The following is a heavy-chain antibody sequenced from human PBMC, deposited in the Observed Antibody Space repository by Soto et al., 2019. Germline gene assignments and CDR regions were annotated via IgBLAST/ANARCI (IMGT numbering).Heavy chain of an antibody. CDR2: ISGSGGST. CDR3: AKDGFTGTTPYFFDY. Sequence: GGSLRLSCAASGYTFNNYAMSWVRQAPGKGLEWISAISGSGGSTYYADSVKGRFTISRDNSKNTLYLQMNNLRAEDTALYYCAKDGFTGTTPYFFDYWGQGAPVTVSS. CDR1: GYTFNNYA. V-gene: IGHV3-23*01. D-gene: IGHD1-7*01. J-gene: IGHJ4*02.